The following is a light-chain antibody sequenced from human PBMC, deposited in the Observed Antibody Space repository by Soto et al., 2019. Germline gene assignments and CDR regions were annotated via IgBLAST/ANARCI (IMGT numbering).Light chain of an antibody. CDR1: SSNIGNNY. CDR3: VTWDSGLSAVV. Sequence: QSVLTQPPSVSAAPGQKVTISCSGSSSNIGNNYVSWYQHLPGTAPKLLIYDHNKRPSGIPDRFSGSKSGTSATLGITGLQTRDEADYYCVTWDSGLSAVVFGGGTKLTVL. J-gene: IGLJ2*01. V-gene: IGLV1-51*01. CDR2: DHN.